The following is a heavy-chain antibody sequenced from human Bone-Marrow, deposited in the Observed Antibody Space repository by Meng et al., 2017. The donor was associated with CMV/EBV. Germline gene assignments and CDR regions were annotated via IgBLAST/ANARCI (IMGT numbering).Heavy chain of an antibody. D-gene: IGHD6-6*01. Sequence: LSLTCAASGLTFSDNFITWIRQAPGKGLEWVSYISSTGGTIYYADSVKGRFTVSRDNARNSLYLQMNSLRVEDTAVYYCAGGTSSGDYFDYWGQGTLVTVSS. CDR2: ISSTGGTI. V-gene: IGHV3-11*01. J-gene: IGHJ4*02. CDR1: GLTFSDNF. CDR3: AGGTSSGDYFDY.